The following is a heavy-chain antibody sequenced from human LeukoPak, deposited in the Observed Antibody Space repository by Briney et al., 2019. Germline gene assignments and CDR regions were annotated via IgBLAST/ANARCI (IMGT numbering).Heavy chain of an antibody. J-gene: IGHJ2*01. D-gene: IGHD6-25*01. CDR2: ININGDNT. Sequence: PGGSLRLSCAASGFTFSGHPIAWGRQPPGKGLEWVSTININGDNTYYADSVKGRFTISRDNSKNTPYLQMNSLSVEDTAVYYCEKDLSSRVSGGYFDLGGRGTLVTVSS. CDR3: EKDLSSRVSGGYFDL. CDR1: GFTFSGHP. V-gene: IGHV3-23*01.